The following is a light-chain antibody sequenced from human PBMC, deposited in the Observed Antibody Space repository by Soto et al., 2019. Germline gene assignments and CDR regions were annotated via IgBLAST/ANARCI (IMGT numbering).Light chain of an antibody. CDR1: QGISSY. V-gene: IGKV1-27*01. CDR3: QKYNSAPLT. J-gene: IGKJ4*01. Sequence: DIQMTQSPSSLSASVGDRVTITCRAGQGISSYLAWYQQKPGKVPKVLIYAASTLQSGVPSRFSGSGSGTDFTLTISSLQPEDAATYYCQKYNSAPLTFGGGTKVEIK. CDR2: AAS.